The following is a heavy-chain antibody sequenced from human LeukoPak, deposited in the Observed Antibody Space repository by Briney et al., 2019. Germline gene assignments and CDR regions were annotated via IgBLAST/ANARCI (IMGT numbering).Heavy chain of an antibody. D-gene: IGHD2-15*01. J-gene: IGHJ4*02. V-gene: IGHV4-39*01. Sequence: SETLSLTCTVSGGSISSSSYYWGWIRQPPGKGLEWIGSIYYSGSTYYNPSLKSRVTISVDTSKNQFSLKLSSVTAADTAVYYCARGRGGSFDYWGQGTLVTVSS. CDR1: GGSISSSSYY. CDR2: IYYSGST. CDR3: ARGRGGSFDY.